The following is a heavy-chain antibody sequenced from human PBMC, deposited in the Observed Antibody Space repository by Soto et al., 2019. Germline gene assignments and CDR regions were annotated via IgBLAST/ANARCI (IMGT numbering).Heavy chain of an antibody. J-gene: IGHJ6*02. Sequence: ASVKVSCKASGYTFTGYGISWVRQAPGQGLEWMGWISAYNGNTNYAQKLQGRVTMTTDTSTSTAYMELRSLRSDDTAVYYCARAGVAAAGTSYSSGWSAYYYYGMDVWGQGTTVTVSS. V-gene: IGHV1-18*04. CDR3: ARAGVAAAGTSYSSGWSAYYYYGMDV. CDR2: ISAYNGNT. CDR1: GYTFTGYG. D-gene: IGHD6-19*01.